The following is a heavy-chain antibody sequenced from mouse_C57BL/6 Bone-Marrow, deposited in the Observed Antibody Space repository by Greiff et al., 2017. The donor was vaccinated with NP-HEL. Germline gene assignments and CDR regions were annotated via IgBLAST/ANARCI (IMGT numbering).Heavy chain of an antibody. CDR2: IYPSDSET. Sequence: QVQLQQPGAELVRPGSSVKLSCKASGYTFTSYWMDWVKQRPGQGLEWIGNIYPSDSETHYNQKFKDKATVTVDKSSSTAYMQLSSLTSEDSAVYYCARGGVTPYYYAMDYWGKGTSVTVSS. CDR1: GYTFTSYW. J-gene: IGHJ4*01. D-gene: IGHD2-2*01. CDR3: ARGGVTPYYYAMDY. V-gene: IGHV1-61*01.